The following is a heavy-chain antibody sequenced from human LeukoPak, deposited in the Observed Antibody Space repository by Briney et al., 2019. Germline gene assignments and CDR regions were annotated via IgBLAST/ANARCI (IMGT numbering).Heavy chain of an antibody. D-gene: IGHD6-19*01. CDR2: VSVDGSR. CDR1: SDFFSTSHW. Sequence: SETLSLTCAVSSDFFSTSHWWNWVRQSPGEGLERIGEVSVDGSRNYNPSLKSRVTMSLDKSKNQFSLNLNSVTAADTAVYYCARVIPHGWRQSDHWGQGILVIVSS. J-gene: IGHJ4*02. V-gene: IGHV4-4*02. CDR3: ARVIPHGWRQSDH.